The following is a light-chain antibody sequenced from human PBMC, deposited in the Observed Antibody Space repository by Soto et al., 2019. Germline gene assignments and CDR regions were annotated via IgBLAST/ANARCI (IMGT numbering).Light chain of an antibody. Sequence: DIQMTQSPSSLSASVGDRVTITCRASQSVRSHLNWFQQKPGKAPDLLIYGASTLQFGVPSRFSGSGSGTDFILTISSLQPDDFATYYCQQYNSYSWTFGQGTKVEIK. V-gene: IGKV1-39*01. CDR2: GAS. CDR3: QQYNSYSWT. CDR1: QSVRSH. J-gene: IGKJ1*01.